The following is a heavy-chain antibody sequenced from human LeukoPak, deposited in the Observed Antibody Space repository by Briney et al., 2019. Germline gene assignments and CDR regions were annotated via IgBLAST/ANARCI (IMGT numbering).Heavy chain of an antibody. J-gene: IGHJ4*02. Sequence: SSETLSLTCTVSGGSISSSSYYWGWIRQPPGKGLEWIGSIYYSGSTYYNPSLKSRVTISVDTSKNQFSLKLSSVTAADTAVYYCARVLNMKRIAAGEGDFDYWGQGTLVTVSS. D-gene: IGHD6-13*01. CDR2: IYYSGST. V-gene: IGHV4-39*07. CDR3: ARVLNMKRIAAGEGDFDY. CDR1: GGSISSSSYY.